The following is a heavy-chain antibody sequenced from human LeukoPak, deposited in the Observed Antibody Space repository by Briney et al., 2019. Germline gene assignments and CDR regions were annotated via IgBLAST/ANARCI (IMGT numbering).Heavy chain of an antibody. J-gene: IGHJ4*02. D-gene: IGHD4-17*01. CDR2: IYHSGST. V-gene: IGHV4-4*02. Sequence: SETLSLTCAVSGGSISSSNWWSWVRQPPGKGLEWIGEIYHSGSTNYNPSLKSRVTISVDKSKNQFSLKLSSVTAADTAVYYCARERRGTTPHFDYWGQGTLVTVSS. CDR1: GGSISSSNW. CDR3: ARERRGTTPHFDY.